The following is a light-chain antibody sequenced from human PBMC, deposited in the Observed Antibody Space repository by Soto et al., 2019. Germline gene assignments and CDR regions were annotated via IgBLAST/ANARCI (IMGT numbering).Light chain of an antibody. CDR3: AAWDDSLNGSYV. J-gene: IGLJ1*01. CDR1: SPNIGSNT. CDR2: SNN. V-gene: IGLV1-44*01. Sequence: QSALTQPPSASGAPGARVTLSFSGSSPNIGSNTVNWYQQLPGTAPKLLIYSNNQRPSGVPDRFSGSKSGTSASLAISGLQSEDEADYYCAAWDDSLNGSYVFGTGTKVTVL.